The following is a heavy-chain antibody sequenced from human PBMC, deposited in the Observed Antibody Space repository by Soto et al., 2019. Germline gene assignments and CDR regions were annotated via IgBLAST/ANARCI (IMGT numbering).Heavy chain of an antibody. Sequence: ASVKVSCKASGYTFTSYGISWVRQAPGQGLEWMGWISAYNGNTNYAQKRKGRVTMTTDTSTSTAYMELRSLRSEDTAVYYCAREEYSGYDYQSFDYCGQETLVTVSS. D-gene: IGHD5-12*01. CDR3: AREEYSGYDYQSFDY. CDR2: ISAYNGNT. J-gene: IGHJ4*02. V-gene: IGHV1-18*01. CDR1: GYTFTSYG.